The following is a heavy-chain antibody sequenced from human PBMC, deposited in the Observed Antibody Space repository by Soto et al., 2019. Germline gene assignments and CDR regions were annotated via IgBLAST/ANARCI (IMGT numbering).Heavy chain of an antibody. CDR1: GFSISRYW. D-gene: IGHD5-18*01. J-gene: IGHJ5*02. Sequence: GGSLRLSCAASGFSISRYWMSWVRQAPGKGLEWVADKKQDGSEEYYVDSVKGRFTVSRDNAKNSVYLQLTSLRVEDTALYYCARGGFSYGTGIEHWGQGALVTVSS. V-gene: IGHV3-7*01. CDR3: ARGGFSYGTGIEH. CDR2: KKQDGSEE.